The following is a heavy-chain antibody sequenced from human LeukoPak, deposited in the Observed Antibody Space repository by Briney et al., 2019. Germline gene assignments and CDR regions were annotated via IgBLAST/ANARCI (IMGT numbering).Heavy chain of an antibody. V-gene: IGHV3-7*01. CDR3: AREPPGNYNWFDP. J-gene: IGHJ5*02. CDR2: IKQDGSEK. Sequence: GGSLRLPCAASGFIFSNYGMSWVRQAPGKGLEWVANIKQDGSEKYYVDSVKGRFTISRDNAKNSLYLQMNSLRAEDTAVYYCAREPPGNYNWFDPWGQGTLVTVSS. D-gene: IGHD1-7*01. CDR1: GFIFSNYG.